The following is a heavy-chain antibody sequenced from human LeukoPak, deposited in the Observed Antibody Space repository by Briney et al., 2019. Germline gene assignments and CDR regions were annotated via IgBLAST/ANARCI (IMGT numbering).Heavy chain of an antibody. CDR2: ISWNSGSI. Sequence: GGSLRLSCAASGFTFSSYGMHWVRQAPGKGLEWVSGISWNSGSIGYADSVKGRFTISRDNAKNSLYLQMNSLRAEDTALYYCAKAIQGRTWYYYYGMDVWGQGTTVTVSS. CDR3: AKAIQGRTWYYYYGMDV. J-gene: IGHJ6*02. V-gene: IGHV3-9*01. D-gene: IGHD3-10*01. CDR1: GFTFSSYG.